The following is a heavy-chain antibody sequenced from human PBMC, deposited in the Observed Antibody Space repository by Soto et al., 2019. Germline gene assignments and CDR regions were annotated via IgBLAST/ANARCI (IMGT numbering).Heavy chain of an antibody. CDR1: GFTFSSYS. CDR2: ISSSSSTI. J-gene: IGHJ6*03. D-gene: IGHD4-4*01. CDR3: ARPTVRYYYYYYMDV. Sequence: VQLVESGGGLVQPGGSLRLSCAASGFTFSSYSMNWVRQAPGKGLEWVSYISSSSSTIYYADSVKGRFTISRDNAKNSLYLQMNSLRAEDTAVYYCARPTVRYYYYYYMDVWGKGTTVTVSS. V-gene: IGHV3-48*01.